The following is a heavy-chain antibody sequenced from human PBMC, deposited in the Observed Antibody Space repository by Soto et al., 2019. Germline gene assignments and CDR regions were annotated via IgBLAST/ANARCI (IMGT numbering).Heavy chain of an antibody. V-gene: IGHV3-23*01. Sequence: PVGSLRLSCAASGFTFSSDAISWVRQAQMKGLDWVSGISVSGGSTYYADSAKSRITISRDNSKDTLYLQMNSLRAEDTAVCYCAKVPEQPIPTRYYASSPGYHQHRAEGTMVNLSS. CDR3: AKVPEQPIPTRYYASSPGYHQH. J-gene: IGHJ1*01. CDR1: GFTFSSDA. CDR2: ISVSGGST. D-gene: IGHD3-22*01.